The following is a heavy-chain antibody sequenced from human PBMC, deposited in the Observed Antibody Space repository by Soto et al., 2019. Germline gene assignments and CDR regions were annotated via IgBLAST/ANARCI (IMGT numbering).Heavy chain of an antibody. V-gene: IGHV3-9*01. CDR3: AKDNDSLGASYHFDH. CDR1: GFIFDDYA. D-gene: IGHD3-16*01. Sequence: GGSLRLSCAASGFIFDDYAMHWVRQTPGKGLEWVSGITWNSGSIGYADSVKGRFIISRDNTKNSLYLQMNSLGPEDSALYYCAKDNDSLGASYHFDHWGQGTQVTVSS. CDR2: ITWNSGSI. J-gene: IGHJ4*02.